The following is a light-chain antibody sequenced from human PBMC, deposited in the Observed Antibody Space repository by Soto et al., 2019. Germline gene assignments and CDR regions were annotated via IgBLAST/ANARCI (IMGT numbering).Light chain of an antibody. CDR2: RAS. J-gene: IGKJ1*01. V-gene: IGKV3-15*01. CDR3: QQYHNLWT. Sequence: EIVMTQSPATLSVSPGERATLFCTASHYVYSNVAWFQQRPGQAPRLLIYRASTRAIGTPASFSGSGSETEFTLTITSLQSEDFALYYCQQYHNLWTFGQGTEVEIK. CDR1: HYVYSN.